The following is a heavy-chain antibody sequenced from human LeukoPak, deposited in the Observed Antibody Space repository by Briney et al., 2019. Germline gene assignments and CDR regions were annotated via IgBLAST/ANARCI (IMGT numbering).Heavy chain of an antibody. D-gene: IGHD3-10*01. CDR3: AKALLWFGELSYFDY. CDR2: IWYDGSNK. V-gene: IGHV3-33*06. J-gene: IGHJ4*02. Sequence: PGRSLRLSCAASGFTFSSYGMHGVRQAPGKVLEWVAVIWYDGSNKYYADSVKGRFTISRDNSKNTLYLQMNSLRAEDTAVYYCAKALLWFGELSYFDYWGQGTLVTVSS. CDR1: GFTFSSYG.